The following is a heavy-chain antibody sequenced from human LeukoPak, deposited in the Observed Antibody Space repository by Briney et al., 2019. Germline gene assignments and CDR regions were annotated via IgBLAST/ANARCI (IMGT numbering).Heavy chain of an antibody. V-gene: IGHV1-46*01. CDR3: ARGNPRAVLMVYAKVEAFDI. CDR1: GYTFTSYY. Sequence: ASVKVSCKASGYTFTSYYMHWVRQAPGQGLEWMRIINPSGGSTSYAQKFQGRVTMTRDTSTSTVYMELSSLRSEDTAVYYCARGNPRAVLMVYAKVEAFDIWGQGTMVTVSS. D-gene: IGHD2-8*01. J-gene: IGHJ3*02. CDR2: INPSGGST.